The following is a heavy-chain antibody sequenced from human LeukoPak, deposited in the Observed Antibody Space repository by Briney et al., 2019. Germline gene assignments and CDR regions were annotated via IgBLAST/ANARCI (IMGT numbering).Heavy chain of an antibody. Sequence: GGSLRLSCAASGSTFSNYWMSWVRQAPGKGLEWVANINQAGETFYVDSVKGRFTISRDNARNSVYLQMNSLRAEDTAVYYCARLMFLWPPIYFDYWGQGTLVTVSS. CDR2: INQAGET. CDR3: ARLMFLWPPIYFDY. CDR1: GSTFSNYW. J-gene: IGHJ4*02. V-gene: IGHV3-7*01. D-gene: IGHD2-8*01.